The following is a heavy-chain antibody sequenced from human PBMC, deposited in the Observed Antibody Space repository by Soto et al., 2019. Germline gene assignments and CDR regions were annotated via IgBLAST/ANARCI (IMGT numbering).Heavy chain of an antibody. Sequence: QLVESGGGLVQPGGSLRLSCATSGFTFSNSWMTWVRQAPGKGLERVANIKHDGSEKYYLDSVKGRDTISRDNAKDSLYLQMNSLRAEDTALYYCARGGWGYFDSGGCLWFDYWGQGTLVTVSS. CDR1: GFTFSNSW. D-gene: IGHD3-22*01. J-gene: IGHJ4*02. V-gene: IGHV3-7*03. CDR3: ARGGWGYFDSGGCLWFDY. CDR2: IKHDGSEK.